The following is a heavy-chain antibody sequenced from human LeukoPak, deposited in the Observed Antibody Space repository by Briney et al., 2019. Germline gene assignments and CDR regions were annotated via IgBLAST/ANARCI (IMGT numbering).Heavy chain of an antibody. CDR2: IIPILGIA. CDR3: ARVGIDFRIVY. CDR1: GGTFSSYA. D-gene: IGHD3-3*01. Sequence: ASVKVSCKASGGTFSSYAISWVRQAPGQGLEWMGRIIPILGIANYAQKFQGRVTITADKSTSTAYMELSSLRSEDTAVYYCARVGIDFRIVYWGQGTLVTVSS. J-gene: IGHJ4*02. V-gene: IGHV1-69*04.